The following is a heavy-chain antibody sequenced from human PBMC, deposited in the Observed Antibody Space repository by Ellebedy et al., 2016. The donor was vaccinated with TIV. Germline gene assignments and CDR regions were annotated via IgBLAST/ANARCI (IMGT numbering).Heavy chain of an antibody. CDR2: TYYRSKWYN. Sequence: SQTLSLTCSISGDSVSSNSAAWNWIRQSPSRGLEWLGRTYYRSKWYNDYAVSVKSRITINPDTSKNQFSLQLNSVTPEDTAVYYCARAFADYGDLSGVGWFDPWGQGTLVTVSS. J-gene: IGHJ5*02. CDR3: ARAFADYGDLSGVGWFDP. D-gene: IGHD4-17*01. V-gene: IGHV6-1*01. CDR1: GDSVSSNSAA.